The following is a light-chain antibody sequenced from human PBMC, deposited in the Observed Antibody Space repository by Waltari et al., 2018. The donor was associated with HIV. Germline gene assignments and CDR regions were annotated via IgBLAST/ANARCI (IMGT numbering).Light chain of an antibody. J-gene: IGKJ1*01. CDR2: TAS. CDR3: QQLTSYPRT. CDR1: QHINFY. V-gene: IGKV1-9*01. Sequence: DIQLTQSPSSLSASVGDRVTITCRASQHINFYLAWYQQKPGKAPKLLIYTASALQSGVPSRFRGSGSGTEFTLTISSLQPEDFATYYCQQLTSYPRTFGRGTKVEIK.